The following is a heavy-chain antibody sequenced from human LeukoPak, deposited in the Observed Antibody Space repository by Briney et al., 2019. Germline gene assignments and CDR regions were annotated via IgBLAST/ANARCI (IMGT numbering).Heavy chain of an antibody. CDR2: IWYDGSNK. Sequence: GGSLRLSCAASGFTFSSYGMHWVRQAPGKGLEWVAVIWYDGSNKYYADSVKGRFTISRDNSKNTLYLQMNSLRAEDTAVYYCARESGGWSVDYWGQGTLVTVSS. V-gene: IGHV3-33*01. CDR3: ARESGGWSVDY. CDR1: GFTFSSYG. D-gene: IGHD6-19*01. J-gene: IGHJ4*02.